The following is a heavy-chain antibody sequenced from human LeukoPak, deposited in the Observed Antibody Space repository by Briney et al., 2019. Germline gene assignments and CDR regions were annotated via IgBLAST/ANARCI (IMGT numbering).Heavy chain of an antibody. Sequence: ASVKVSCKASGYTFTSYYMHWVRQAPGQGLEWMGIINPSGGSTSYAQKFQGRVTMTRDMPTSTVYMELSSLRSEDTAVYYCARDLGAYDSSGYWWDFDIWGQGTMVTVSS. CDR3: ARDLGAYDSSGYWWDFDI. CDR1: GYTFTSYY. J-gene: IGHJ3*02. CDR2: INPSGGST. D-gene: IGHD3-22*01. V-gene: IGHV1-46*01.